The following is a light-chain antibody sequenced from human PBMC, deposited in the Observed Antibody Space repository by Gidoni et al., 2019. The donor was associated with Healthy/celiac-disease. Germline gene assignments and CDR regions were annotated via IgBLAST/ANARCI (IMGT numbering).Light chain of an antibody. Sequence: SYVLTQPPSVSVAPGKTARITCGGTNIGSKSVHWYQHKPGQAPVLVVYDDSDRPSGTPERVSGSNSGNTATLTLSRVEAGDEADYYCQVWDSSSDPVVFGGGTKLTVL. V-gene: IGLV3-21*03. CDR1: NIGSKS. CDR3: QVWDSSSDPVV. CDR2: DDS. J-gene: IGLJ2*01.